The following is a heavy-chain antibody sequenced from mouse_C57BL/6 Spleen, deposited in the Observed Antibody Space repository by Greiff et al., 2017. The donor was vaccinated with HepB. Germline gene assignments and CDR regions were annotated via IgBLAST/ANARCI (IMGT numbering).Heavy chain of an antibody. V-gene: IGHV1-26*01. D-gene: IGHD2-4*01. J-gene: IGHJ3*01. CDR2: INPNNGGT. Sequence: VQLQQSGPELVKPGASVKISCKASGYTFTDYYMNWVKQSHGKSLEWIGDINPNNGGTSYNQKFKGKATLTVDKSSSTAYMELRSLTSEDSAVYYCASGTKYEYEGWFAYWGQGTLVTVSA. CDR3: ASGTKYEYEGWFAY. CDR1: GYTFTDYY.